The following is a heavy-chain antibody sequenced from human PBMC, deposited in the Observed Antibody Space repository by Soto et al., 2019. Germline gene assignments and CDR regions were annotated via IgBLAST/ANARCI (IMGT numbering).Heavy chain of an antibody. CDR2: INAGNGNT. CDR3: ARGLNGYLHYFDY. J-gene: IGHJ4*02. V-gene: IGHV1-3*01. Sequence: ASVKVSCKASGYTFTSYAMHWVRQAPGQRLEWMGWINAGNGNTRYSQKFQGRVTITRDTSASTAYMELSSLRSEDTAVYYCARGLNGYLHYFDYWGQGTLVTVSS. CDR1: GYTFTSYA. D-gene: IGHD5-18*01.